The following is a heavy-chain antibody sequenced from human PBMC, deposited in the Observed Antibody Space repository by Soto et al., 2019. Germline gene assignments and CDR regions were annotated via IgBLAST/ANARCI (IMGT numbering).Heavy chain of an antibody. J-gene: IGHJ4*02. CDR3: ARLVLTGFDN. CDR1: GYTFATHW. CDR2: TYPGDSDT. Sequence: GESLKISCKGSGYTFATHWIAWVRQMPGKGLEWMGITYPGDSDTRYSPCLQGQVTISADKSFSTAYLQWSSLKASDTAIYLCARLVLTGFDNWGQGTPVTVSS. V-gene: IGHV5-51*01. D-gene: IGHD3-9*01.